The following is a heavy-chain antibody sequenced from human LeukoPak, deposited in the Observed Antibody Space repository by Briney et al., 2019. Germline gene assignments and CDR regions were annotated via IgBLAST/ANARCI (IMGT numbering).Heavy chain of an antibody. CDR3: ARDLKGRPSAGFLGY. V-gene: IGHV1-69*13. CDR1: GGTFSSYA. J-gene: IGHJ4*02. CDR2: IIPIFDTA. Sequence: SVKVSCKASGGTFSSYAITWVRQAPGQGLEWMGGIIPIFDTANYAQNFQGRVTITADESTSTAYMELSSLRSEDTAVYYCARDLKGRPSAGFLGYLGQGTLVTVSS. D-gene: IGHD1-14*01.